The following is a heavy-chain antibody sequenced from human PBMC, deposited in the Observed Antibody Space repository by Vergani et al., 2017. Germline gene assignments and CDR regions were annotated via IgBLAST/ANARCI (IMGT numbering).Heavy chain of an antibody. CDR2: ISSSGSTI. Sequence: EVQLVESGGGLVQPGGSLRLSCAASGFTFSSYEMNWVRQAPGKGLEGVSYISSSGSTIYYADSVKGRFTISRDNAKNSLYLQMNSLRAEDTAVYYCARSTYLPTAWDDYWGQGTLVTVSS. J-gene: IGHJ4*02. CDR3: ARSTYLPTAWDDY. D-gene: IGHD4-17*01. V-gene: IGHV3-48*03. CDR1: GFTFSSYE.